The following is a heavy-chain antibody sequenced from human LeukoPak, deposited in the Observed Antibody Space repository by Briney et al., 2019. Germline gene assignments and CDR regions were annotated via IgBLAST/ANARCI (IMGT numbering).Heavy chain of an antibody. D-gene: IGHD4-23*01. CDR3: AREYGGNSWFNY. CDR1: GGPISSYY. J-gene: IGHJ4*02. Sequence: PSETLSLTCTVSGGPISSYYWSWIRQPPGKGLEWIGYIYYSGSTNYNPSLKSRVTISVDTSKNQFSLKLSSVTAADTAVYYCAREYGGNSWFNYWGQGTLVTVSS. V-gene: IGHV4-59*01. CDR2: IYYSGST.